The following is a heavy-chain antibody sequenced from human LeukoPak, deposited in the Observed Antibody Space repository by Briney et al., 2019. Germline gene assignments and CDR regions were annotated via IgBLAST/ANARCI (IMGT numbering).Heavy chain of an antibody. CDR1: GFTFSSYA. Sequence: GGSLRLSCAASGFTFSSYAMSWGRQAPGKGLEWVSTITTRSGSTYYADSVKGRFTISRDNSKNTLYLQMNSLRAEDTAVYYCATEVSWRVAGTMGLDYWGQGTLVTVSS. CDR3: ATEVSWRVAGTMGLDY. V-gene: IGHV3-23*01. D-gene: IGHD6-19*01. CDR2: ITTRSGST. J-gene: IGHJ4*02.